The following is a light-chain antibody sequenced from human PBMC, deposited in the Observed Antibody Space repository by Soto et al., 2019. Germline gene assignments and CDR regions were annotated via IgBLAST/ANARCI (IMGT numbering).Light chain of an antibody. CDR2: GAS. CDR1: QSVSSN. V-gene: IGKV3-15*01. J-gene: IGKJ2*01. Sequence: MTQSPDSRAVSPGEIATLSCRASQSVSSNLAWFQQKPGQAPRILIYGASTRATGIPARFSGSGSGAEFTLTISSLQSEDFAIYFCQQYDKWPPFTFGQGTKVDIK. CDR3: QQYDKWPPFT.